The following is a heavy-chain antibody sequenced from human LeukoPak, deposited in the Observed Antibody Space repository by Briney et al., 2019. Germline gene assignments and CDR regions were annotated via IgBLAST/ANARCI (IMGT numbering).Heavy chain of an antibody. CDR3: ARDAGSAWISWFDS. V-gene: IGHV3-30-3*01. Sequence: HPRTSLRLSCTASGFIFSDYAMHWVRQAPGKGLEWVAVMSADGINTFYAASVRGRFTISRDNSKGTVNLQMNRLTSEDTAVYYCARDAGSAWISWFDSWGQGSVVAVSS. CDR1: GFIFSDYA. CDR2: MSADGINT. D-gene: IGHD6-19*01. J-gene: IGHJ5*01.